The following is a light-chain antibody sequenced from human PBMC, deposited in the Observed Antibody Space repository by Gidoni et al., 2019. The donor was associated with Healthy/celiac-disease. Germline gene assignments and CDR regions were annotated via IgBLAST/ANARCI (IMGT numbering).Light chain of an antibody. J-gene: IGKJ1*01. CDR2: GAS. CDR3: QQYGSSPRT. Sequence: EIVLTQSPGTLSLSPGERATLSCRASQSVSSSYLAWYQQKPGQAPRLLIYGASSRATGIPDRFSGSGSGTDFTLTISRLEPEDFAVYYCQQYGSSPRTFXRXTKVEIK. CDR1: QSVSSSY. V-gene: IGKV3-20*01.